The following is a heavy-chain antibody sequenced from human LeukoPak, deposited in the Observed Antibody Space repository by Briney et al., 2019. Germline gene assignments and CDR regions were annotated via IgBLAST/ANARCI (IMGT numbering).Heavy chain of an antibody. D-gene: IGHD3-16*01. J-gene: IGHJ4*02. CDR2: IYYSGSS. V-gene: IGHV4-59*01. CDR3: AWGARSYDY. CDR1: GVSISGYL. Sequence: SETLSLTCTVSGVSISGYLLSWIRQPPGKGLEWIGYIYYSGSSNYNPSLRSRATISADTSRNQNSLKLSSVTAADTAVYHCAWGARSYDYWGQGTLVTVSS.